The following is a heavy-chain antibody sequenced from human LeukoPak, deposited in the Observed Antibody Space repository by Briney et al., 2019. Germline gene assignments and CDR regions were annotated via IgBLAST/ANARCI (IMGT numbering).Heavy chain of an antibody. CDR1: EFNVSSLY. V-gene: IGHV3-53*01. Sequence: GGSLRLSCVGSEFNVSSLYMSWVRQAPGRGLEWVSVIYGGGTTNYADSVKGRFTISRDTFENTVHLEMSDLRVEDTAVYYCARTGWGVYGMDVWGPGTTVTVSS. CDR3: ARTGWGVYGMDV. CDR2: IYGGGTT. D-gene: IGHD3-10*01. J-gene: IGHJ6*02.